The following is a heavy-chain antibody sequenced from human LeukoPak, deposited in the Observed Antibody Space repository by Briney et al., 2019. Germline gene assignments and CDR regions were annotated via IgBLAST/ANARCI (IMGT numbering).Heavy chain of an antibody. J-gene: IGHJ5*02. D-gene: IGHD3-9*01. CDR2: IRPTDGST. Sequence: ASVKVSCKPSGYIFINHYIHLVRQAPGQGLEWMGVIRPTDGSTSYAQNFQGRLSMTSDTSTSTAYMELSSLRSEDTAIYYCTRTINSWFDPWGQGTPVSVSS. CDR3: TRTINSWFDP. CDR1: GYIFINHY. V-gene: IGHV1-46*01.